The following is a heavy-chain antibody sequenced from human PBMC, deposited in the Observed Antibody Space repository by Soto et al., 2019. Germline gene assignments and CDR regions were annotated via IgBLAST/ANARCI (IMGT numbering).Heavy chain of an antibody. D-gene: IGHD3-10*01. Sequence: PSETLSLTCAVYGGSFSGYYWSWIRQPPGKGLEWIGEINHSGSTNYNPSLKSRVTISVDTSKNQFSLKLSSVTAADTAVYYCARFLGYGSGSYARYWYYYYGMDVWGQGTTVT. V-gene: IGHV4-34*01. J-gene: IGHJ6*02. CDR2: INHSGST. CDR3: ARFLGYGSGSYARYWYYYYGMDV. CDR1: GGSFSGYY.